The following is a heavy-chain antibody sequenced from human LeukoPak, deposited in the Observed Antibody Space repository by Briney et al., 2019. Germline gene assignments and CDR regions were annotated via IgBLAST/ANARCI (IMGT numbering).Heavy chain of an antibody. Sequence: PGGSLRLSCAASGFTFSSYAMTWVRQAPGKGLEWVSAISDSGGSTYYADSVRGRLTISRDNSRNTLYLQMNSLRAEDTAVYYCAKVVAGYCSSTSCFTDYNYYGMDVWGQGTTVTVSS. CDR2: ISDSGGST. J-gene: IGHJ6*02. CDR1: GFTFSSYA. CDR3: AKVVAGYCSSTSCFTDYNYYGMDV. D-gene: IGHD2-2*02. V-gene: IGHV3-23*01.